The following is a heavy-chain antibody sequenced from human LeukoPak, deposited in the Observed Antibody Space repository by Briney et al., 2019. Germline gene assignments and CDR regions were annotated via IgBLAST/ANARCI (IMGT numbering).Heavy chain of an antibody. CDR2: IIPIFGTA. Sequence: SVKVSCKASGGTFSSYAISWVRQAPGQGLEWMGGIIPIFGTANYAQKFQGRVTITADKSTSTAYMELSSLRSEDTAVYYCARGRGIRLWFGELLGHYYYYMDVWGKGTTVTVSS. J-gene: IGHJ6*03. CDR3: ARGRGIRLWFGELLGHYYYYMDV. D-gene: IGHD3-10*01. CDR1: GGTFSSYA. V-gene: IGHV1-69*06.